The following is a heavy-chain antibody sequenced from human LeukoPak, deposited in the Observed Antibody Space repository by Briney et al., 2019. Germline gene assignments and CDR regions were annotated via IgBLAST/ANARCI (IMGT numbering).Heavy chain of an antibody. CDR1: GFTVSSNY. J-gene: IGHJ4*02. CDR2: IYSGGST. D-gene: IGHD5-18*01. Sequence: GGSLRLSCAASGFTVSSNYMSWVRQAPGKGLEWVSVIYSGGSTHYADSVKGRFTISRDNSKNTLYLQMNSLRADDTAVYYCASGKATAMAQGYWGQGTLVTVSS. V-gene: IGHV3-53*01. CDR3: ASGKATAMAQGY.